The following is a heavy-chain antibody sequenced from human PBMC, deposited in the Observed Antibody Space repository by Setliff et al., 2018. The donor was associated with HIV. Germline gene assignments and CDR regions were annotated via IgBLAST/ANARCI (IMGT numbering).Heavy chain of an antibody. CDR2: INPSGGTT. CDR3: ARDGKRDDAFDI. CDR1: GYTFTSYY. J-gene: IGHJ3*02. V-gene: IGHV1-46*01. Sequence: ASVKVSCKASGYTFTSYYMHWVRQGPGQGLEWMGMINPSGGTTTYAQKFQGRVTMTRDTSTSTVYMELSSLRSEDTAVYYCARDGKRDDAFDIWGQGTMVTVSS.